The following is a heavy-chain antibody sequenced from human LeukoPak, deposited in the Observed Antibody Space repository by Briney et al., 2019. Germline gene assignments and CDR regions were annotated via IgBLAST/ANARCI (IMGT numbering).Heavy chain of an antibody. J-gene: IGHJ4*02. CDR3: ARERHSMIFGMLIPRTGFDY. CDR1: GGSISNSDYY. V-gene: IGHV4-39*07. CDR2: ISYSGST. Sequence: SETLSLTCTVSGGSISNSDYYWGWIRQPPGKGLEWLGSISYSGSTYYNPSLKSRVTMSVDTSKNQFSLKLTSVTAADTAVYFCARERHSMIFGMLIPRTGFDYWGQGTLVTVSS. D-gene: IGHD3/OR15-3a*01.